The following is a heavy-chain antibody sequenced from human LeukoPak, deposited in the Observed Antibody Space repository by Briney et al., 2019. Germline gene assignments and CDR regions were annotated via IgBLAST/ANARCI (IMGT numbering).Heavy chain of an antibody. CDR1: GFTFNTYN. Sequence: GGSLRLSCAASGFTFNTYNMNWVRQAPGKGLEWVSSISTSSGHIYYADSVKGRFTISRDNAKNSLYLQMNSLRAEDTAVYYCAKGPLRRGTNWFDPWGQGTLVTVSS. D-gene: IGHD1/OR15-1a*01. CDR2: ISTSSGHI. V-gene: IGHV3-21*04. CDR3: AKGPLRRGTNWFDP. J-gene: IGHJ5*02.